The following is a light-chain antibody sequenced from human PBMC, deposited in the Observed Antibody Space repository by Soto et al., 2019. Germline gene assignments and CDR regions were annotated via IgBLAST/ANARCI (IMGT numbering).Light chain of an antibody. J-gene: IGKJ3*01. Sequence: DIQMTQSPYSLSASVGDRVTITCQAIQDISSYLNWYQHKPGKAPKLLIYDASNLETGVPSRFSGSGSGTDFTFTISSLQPEDIATYYCQQYDNLPPGITFGPGTKVDIK. CDR3: QQYDNLPPGIT. CDR1: QDISSY. V-gene: IGKV1-33*01. CDR2: DAS.